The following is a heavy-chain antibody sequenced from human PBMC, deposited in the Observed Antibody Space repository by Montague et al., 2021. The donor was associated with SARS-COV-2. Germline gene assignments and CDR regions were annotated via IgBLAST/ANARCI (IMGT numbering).Heavy chain of an antibody. V-gene: IGHV3-23*01. J-gene: IGHJ3*01. CDR1: GFTFSSYG. CDR2: ISTTGANT. CDR3: AKEGVVVGADGFDY. D-gene: IGHD3-22*01. Sequence: PLRLSCAASGFTFSSYGMNWVRQAPGKGLEWVSAISTTGANTYYXGSVKGRFTISRDNSKNTLYLQLNSLRDEDTAVYYCAKEGVVVGADGFDYWGQGTMVIASS.